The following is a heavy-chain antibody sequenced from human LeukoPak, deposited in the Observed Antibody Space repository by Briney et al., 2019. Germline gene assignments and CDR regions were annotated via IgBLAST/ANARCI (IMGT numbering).Heavy chain of an antibody. CDR2: ISGSGGST. V-gene: IGHV3-23*01. Sequence: GGSLRLSCAASGFTFSSYAMSWVRQAPGKGLEWVSAISGSGGSTYYADSVKGRFTISRDNSKNTLYLQMNSLRAEDTAVYYCARDSDILTGYYPAPYFDYWGQGTLVTVSS. D-gene: IGHD3-9*01. CDR1: GFTFSSYA. J-gene: IGHJ4*02. CDR3: ARDSDILTGYYPAPYFDY.